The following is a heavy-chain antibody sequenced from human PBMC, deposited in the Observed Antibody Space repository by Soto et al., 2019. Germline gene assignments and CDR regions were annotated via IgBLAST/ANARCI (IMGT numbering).Heavy chain of an antibody. J-gene: IGHJ4*02. CDR1: GGTFSSYT. V-gene: IGHV1-69*02. D-gene: IGHD2-15*01. CDR2: IIPILGIA. CDR3: ARGRGGRGDY. Sequence: QVQLVQSGAEVKKPGSSVKVSCKASGGTFSSYTINWVRQAPGQGLEWMGMIIPILGIANYAQKFQDRVTITADESTSTAYMELSSLRSEDTAVYYCARGRGGRGDYWGQGTLVTVSS.